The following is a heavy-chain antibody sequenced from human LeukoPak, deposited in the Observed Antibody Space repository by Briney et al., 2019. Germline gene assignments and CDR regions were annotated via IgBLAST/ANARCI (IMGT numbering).Heavy chain of an antibody. D-gene: IGHD3-16*02. Sequence: GGSLRLSCAASEFSVGSNYMTWVRQAPGKGLEWVSLIYSGGSTYYADSVKGRFTISRDNSKNTLYLQMNSLRAEDTAVYYCARYLSMRYYDYVWGSYRPGALDYWGQGTLVTVSS. CDR1: EFSVGSNY. J-gene: IGHJ4*02. CDR3: ARYLSMRYYDYVWGSYRPGALDY. V-gene: IGHV3-66*01. CDR2: IYSGGST.